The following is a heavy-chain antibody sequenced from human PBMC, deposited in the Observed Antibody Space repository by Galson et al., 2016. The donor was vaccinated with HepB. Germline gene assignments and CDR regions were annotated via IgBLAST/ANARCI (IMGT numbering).Heavy chain of an antibody. CDR2: IGIYNGNT. CDR1: GYTFTSHD. CDR3: ARGVNVMADDAFDV. D-gene: IGHD3-10*01. Sequence: SVKVSCKASGYTFTSHDINWVRQAPGQGLEWMGWIGIYNGNTYYAQKFQGRVTMTTDTSTSTAYMELRSLRSDDTALYYCARGVNVMADDAFDVWGQGTMVTVSS. V-gene: IGHV1-18*01. J-gene: IGHJ3*01.